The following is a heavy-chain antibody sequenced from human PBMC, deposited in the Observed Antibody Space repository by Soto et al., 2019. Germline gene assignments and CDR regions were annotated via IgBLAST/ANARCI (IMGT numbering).Heavy chain of an antibody. J-gene: IGHJ6*02. CDR1: GYTFTSYG. Sequence: ASVKVSCKASGYTFTSYGISWVRQAPGQGLEWMGWISAYNGNTNYAQKIQGRVNMTTDTSTSTAYMELRSLSSDVTAVYYCARDGASFWNCSSTSCPAPYYYYYGMDVWGQGTTVTVSS. V-gene: IGHV1-18*01. CDR3: ARDGASFWNCSSTSCPAPYYYYYGMDV. CDR2: ISAYNGNT. D-gene: IGHD2-2*01.